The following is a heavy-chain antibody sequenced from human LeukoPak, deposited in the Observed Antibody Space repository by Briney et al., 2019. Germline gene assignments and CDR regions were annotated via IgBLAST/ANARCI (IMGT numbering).Heavy chain of an antibody. D-gene: IGHD1-1*01. V-gene: IGHV3-23*01. CDR3: AEANWFSNADAVW. CDR2: IRGGGDT. CDR1: GFSFSDYA. Sequence: GGSLRLSCAASGFSFSDYAMSWVRQAPARGPEWVSSIRGGGDTFYADSVKGRFTLSRDDSRNTVYLQLNNLRVEDTAIYYCAEANWFSNADAVWGGQGTQVTVSS. J-gene: IGHJ4*02.